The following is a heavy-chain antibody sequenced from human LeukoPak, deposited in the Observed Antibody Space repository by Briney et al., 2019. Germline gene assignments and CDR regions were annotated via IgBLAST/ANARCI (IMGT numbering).Heavy chain of an antibody. CDR3: ARDPGYGGNSQNFDY. V-gene: IGHV3-30*04. CDR2: ISYDGSNK. Sequence: PGRSLRLSCAASGFTFSSYAMHWVRQAPGKGLEWVAVISYDGSNKYYADSVKGRFTISRDNSKNTLYLQMNSLRAEDTAVYYCARDPGYGGNSQNFDYWGQGTLVTVSS. CDR1: GFTFSSYA. D-gene: IGHD4-23*01. J-gene: IGHJ4*02.